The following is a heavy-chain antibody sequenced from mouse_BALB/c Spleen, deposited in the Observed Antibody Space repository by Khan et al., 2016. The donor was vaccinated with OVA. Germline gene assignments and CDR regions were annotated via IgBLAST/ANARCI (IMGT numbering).Heavy chain of an antibody. D-gene: IGHD1-1*01. J-gene: IGHJ1*03. V-gene: IGHV1-26*01. Sequence: EVQLQQSGPELVKPGASVKMSCKASGYTFTDYYMKWLKQSHGKSLEWIGDINPNNGDTIYNQKFKDKATLTVDKSSSTAYMQLNSLTSEDSAVYYCARVLFDVWGKGTPVTVPS. CDR1: GYTFTDYY. CDR2: INPNNGDT. CDR3: ARVLFDV.